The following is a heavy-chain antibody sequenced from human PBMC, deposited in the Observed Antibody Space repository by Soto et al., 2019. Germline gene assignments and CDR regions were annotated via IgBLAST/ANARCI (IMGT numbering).Heavy chain of an antibody. CDR2: ISASGAT. D-gene: IGHD3-10*01. J-gene: IGHJ4*02. Sequence: SETLSLTCTVCGGSIRTYYWSWIRQPPRGTLEWLGYISASGATSSNLSLESRDTMSADMRKNEFSLELPSLTPAPTAVACCARSHSFDGSIYHYYCDCGGRGTL. CDR1: GGSIRTYY. V-gene: IGHV4-59*01. CDR3: ARSHSFDGSIYHYYCDC.